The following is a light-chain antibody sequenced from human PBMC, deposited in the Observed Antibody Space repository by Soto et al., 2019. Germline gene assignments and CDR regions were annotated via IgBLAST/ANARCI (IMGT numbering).Light chain of an antibody. CDR3: QQYYSYPPP. V-gene: IGKV1-8*01. Sequence: AIRMTQSPSSFSASTGDRGTITCRASQGISSYLAWYQQKPGKAPKLLIYAASTLQSGVPSRFSGSGSGTDFTLTISCLQSEDFATYYCQQYYSYPPPFGQGTKVEIK. J-gene: IGKJ1*01. CDR1: QGISSY. CDR2: AAS.